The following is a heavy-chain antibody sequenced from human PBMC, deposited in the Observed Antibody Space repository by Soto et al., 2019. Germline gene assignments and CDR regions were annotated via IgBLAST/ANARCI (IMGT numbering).Heavy chain of an antibody. CDR1: GYIFTKYW. D-gene: IGHD5-18*01. Sequence: GASLKISCQGSGYIFTKYWISWVRQKPGEGLAWMARIDPSDSYISYSPSFQGHVTISTDNSITTAYLQWSSLKASDTATYYCARLRYSYGSVYAMDVWGQGTTVTVSS. J-gene: IGHJ6*02. CDR2: IDPSDSYI. V-gene: IGHV5-10-1*01. CDR3: ARLRYSYGSVYAMDV.